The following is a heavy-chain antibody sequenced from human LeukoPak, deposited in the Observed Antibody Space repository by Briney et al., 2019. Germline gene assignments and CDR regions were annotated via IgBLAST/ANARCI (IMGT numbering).Heavy chain of an antibody. Sequence: GGSLRRSCAASGFIFSDYGMHWVRQAPGKGLEWVTMVRNDGGDKYYADSVRGRFTISRDNSKNTLYLQMNSLRPEDTAVYYCAKHYYGSGSQKYYFDYWGQGTLVTVSS. J-gene: IGHJ4*02. CDR1: GFIFSDYG. V-gene: IGHV3-30*02. CDR3: AKHYYGSGSQKYYFDY. D-gene: IGHD3-10*01. CDR2: VRNDGGDK.